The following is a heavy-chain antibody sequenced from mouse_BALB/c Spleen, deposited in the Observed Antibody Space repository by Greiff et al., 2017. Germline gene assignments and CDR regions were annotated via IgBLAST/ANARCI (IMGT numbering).Heavy chain of an antibody. J-gene: IGHJ1*01. CDR3: ARDMSTTVVDWYFDV. V-gene: IGHV1-4*01. CDR2: INPSSGYT. Sequence: VQLQESGAELARPGASVKMSCKASGYTFTSYTMHWVKQRPGQGLEWIGYINPSSGYTNYNQKFKDKATLTADKSSSTDYMQLSSLTSEDSAVYYCARDMSTTVVDWYFDVWGAGTTVTVSS. CDR1: GYTFTSYT. D-gene: IGHD1-1*01.